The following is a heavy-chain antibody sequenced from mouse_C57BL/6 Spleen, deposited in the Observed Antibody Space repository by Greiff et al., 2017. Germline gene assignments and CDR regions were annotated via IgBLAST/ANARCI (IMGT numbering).Heavy chain of an antibody. Sequence: EVQLVESGGGLVQSGRSLRLSCATSGFTFSDFYMEWVRQAPGKGLEWIAARRNKANDYTTEYSASVKGRFIVSRDTSQSILYLQMNALRAEDTAIYYCARDAAYYRKGGYFDVWGTGTTVTVSS. J-gene: IGHJ1*03. CDR1: GFTFSDFY. D-gene: IGHD2-14*01. V-gene: IGHV7-1*01. CDR2: RRNKANDYTT. CDR3: ARDAAYYRKGGYFDV.